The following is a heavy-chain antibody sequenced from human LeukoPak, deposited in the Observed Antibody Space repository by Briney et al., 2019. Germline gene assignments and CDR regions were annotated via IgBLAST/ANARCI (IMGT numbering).Heavy chain of an antibody. CDR3: TRRAARWQFDL. CDR2: ITWKTGNG. J-gene: IGHJ2*01. D-gene: IGHD5-24*01. Sequence: GRSLRLSCAVSGFNFDDYAMHWVRQAPGRGLEWVSGITWKTGNGIYADSVKGRFTISRDNAKNSLYLQMSSLRAEDTALYYCTRRAARWQFDLWGRGTLLTVSS. V-gene: IGHV3-9*01. CDR1: GFNFDDYA.